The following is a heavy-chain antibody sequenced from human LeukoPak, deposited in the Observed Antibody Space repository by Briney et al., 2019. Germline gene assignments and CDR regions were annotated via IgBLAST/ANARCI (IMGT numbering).Heavy chain of an antibody. D-gene: IGHD4-17*01. V-gene: IGHV4-34*01. J-gene: IGHJ4*02. Sequence: SETLSLTCAVYGGSFSGYHWSWIRQPPGKGLEWIGEINHSGSTNYNPSLKSRVTISVDTSKNQFSLKLSSVTAADTAVYYCARALWDYGDYVSVYWGQGTLVTVSS. CDR2: INHSGST. CDR3: ARALWDYGDYVSVY. CDR1: GGSFSGYH.